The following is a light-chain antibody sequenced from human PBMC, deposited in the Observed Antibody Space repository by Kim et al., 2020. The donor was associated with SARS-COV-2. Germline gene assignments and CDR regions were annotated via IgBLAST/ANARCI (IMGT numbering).Light chain of an antibody. V-gene: IGKV3-15*01. J-gene: IGKJ2*01. Sequence: EIVLTQSPATLSVSPGQRATLSCRASQSISTYLAWYQQKPGQIPRLLIYGASTRATDIPDRISGSGSGTEFTLTISSLQSEDIGLYYCQQYNNWPPGYTFGQGTKLEI. CDR1: QSISTY. CDR2: GAS. CDR3: QQYNNWPPGYT.